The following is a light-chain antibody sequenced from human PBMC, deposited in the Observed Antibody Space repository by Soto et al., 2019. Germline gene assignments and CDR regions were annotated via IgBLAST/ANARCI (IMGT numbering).Light chain of an antibody. Sequence: ELVITQSPATLSVSPGERVTLSCRASQSVRSNLAWYQQKPGQSPRLLIYGASTRATGIPARFSGSGSGTEFTLTISSLQSEDFATYYCQQLNAYPLTFGQGTRLEIK. CDR1: QSVRSN. V-gene: IGKV3-15*01. J-gene: IGKJ5*01. CDR3: QQLNAYPLT. CDR2: GAS.